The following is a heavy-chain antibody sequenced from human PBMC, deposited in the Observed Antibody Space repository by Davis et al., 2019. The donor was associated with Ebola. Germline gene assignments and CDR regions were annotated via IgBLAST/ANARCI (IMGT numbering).Heavy chain of an antibody. Sequence: GESLKISCAVSGFTFSSYWMSWVRQGPGKGLEWVAEIDEDGSKKDYVDSVKGRFTISRDNAKSSLYLQMNSLRAEDTAVYYCARGTDRYYYDSSGYAFQHWGQGTLVTVSS. V-gene: IGHV3-7*01. CDR2: IDEDGSKK. CDR1: GFTFSSYW. CDR3: ARGTDRYYYDSSGYAFQH. J-gene: IGHJ1*01. D-gene: IGHD3-22*01.